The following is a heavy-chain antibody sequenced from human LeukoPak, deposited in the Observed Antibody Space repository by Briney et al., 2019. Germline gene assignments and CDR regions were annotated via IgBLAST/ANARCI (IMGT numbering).Heavy chain of an antibody. D-gene: IGHD1-14*01. Sequence: GASVKVSFKASGYTFTSDHMHWVRQAPGQGLEWMGIIHPHDGGTRCAQKFQGRVTMTRDTSADTAYMELSSLRSDDTAIYYCARDKTTSWTFDYWGQGTLVTVSS. V-gene: IGHV1-46*01. J-gene: IGHJ4*02. CDR2: IHPHDGGT. CDR3: ARDKTTSWTFDY. CDR1: GYTFTSDH.